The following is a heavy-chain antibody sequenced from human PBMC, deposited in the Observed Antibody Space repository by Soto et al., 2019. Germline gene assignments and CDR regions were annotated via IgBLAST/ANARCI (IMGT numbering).Heavy chain of an antibody. CDR1: EFTFSTYW. Sequence: EVQLVESGGGLVQPGGSLRLSCAASEFTFSTYWMSWVRQAPGKGLEWVANIKQDGSEKYYVDSVKGRFTISRDNGKNSLYLQMNSLRAEDTAVFYCARAGVAARPPDYWGQGTLVTVSS. D-gene: IGHD6-6*01. V-gene: IGHV3-7*01. CDR3: ARAGVAARPPDY. CDR2: IKQDGSEK. J-gene: IGHJ4*02.